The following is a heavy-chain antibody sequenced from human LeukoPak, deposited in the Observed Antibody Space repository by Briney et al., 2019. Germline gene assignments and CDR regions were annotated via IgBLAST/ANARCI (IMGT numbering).Heavy chain of an antibody. CDR2: IDHSGST. Sequence: SETLSLTCAGYGGSFSGSYWSWIRQPPGKGLEWIGEIDHSGSTNYNPSLKSRVTISVDTSKNQFSLRLSSVTAADTAVYYCARGAHDSYDSLDFDYWGQGTLVTVSS. CDR3: ARGAHDSYDSLDFDY. J-gene: IGHJ4*02. V-gene: IGHV4-34*01. CDR1: GGSFSGSY. D-gene: IGHD5-18*01.